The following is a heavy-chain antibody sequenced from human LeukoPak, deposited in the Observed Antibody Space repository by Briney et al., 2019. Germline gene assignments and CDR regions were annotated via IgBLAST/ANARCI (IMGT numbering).Heavy chain of an antibody. CDR2: ISSSSSTI. D-gene: IGHD1-26*01. Sequence: GGSLRLSCEASEFTFSSYSMNWVRQAPGKGLEWVSYISSSSSTIYYAESVKGRFTISRDNAKNSLYLQINSLTLEATAVYYCARSRGNSGSYPLDYWGQGTLVTVSS. CDR1: EFTFSSYS. CDR3: ARSRGNSGSYPLDY. J-gene: IGHJ4*02. V-gene: IGHV3-48*01.